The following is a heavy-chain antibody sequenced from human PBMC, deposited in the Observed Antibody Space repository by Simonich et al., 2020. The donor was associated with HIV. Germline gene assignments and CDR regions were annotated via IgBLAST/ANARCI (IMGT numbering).Heavy chain of an antibody. J-gene: IGHJ4*02. D-gene: IGHD3-22*01. Sequence: EVQLVESGGGLVKPGGSLRLSCAASGFTFSNAWITWVRRAPGRGREWGGRIKSKTNGGTTDYATPVKGRFTISRDDSKNTLYLQMNSLKTEDTAVYYCTTPNYYDSSGYYGYFDYWGQGTLVTVSS. V-gene: IGHV3-15*01. CDR2: IKSKTNGGTT. CDR3: TTPNYYDSSGYYGYFDY. CDR1: GFTFSNAW.